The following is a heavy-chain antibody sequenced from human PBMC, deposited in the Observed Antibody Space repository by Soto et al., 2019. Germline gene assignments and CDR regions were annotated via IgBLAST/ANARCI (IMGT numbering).Heavy chain of an antibody. J-gene: IGHJ4*02. CDR2: ISYDGSNK. CDR3: ARPTPPYSSGWHYFDY. D-gene: IGHD6-19*01. V-gene: IGHV3-30-3*01. Sequence: QVQLVESGGGVVQPGRSPRLSCAASGFTFSSYAMHWVRQAPGKGLEWVAVISYDGSNKYYADSVKGRFTISRDNSKNTLYLQMNSLRAEDTAVYYCARPTPPYSSGWHYFDYWGQGTLVTVSS. CDR1: GFTFSSYA.